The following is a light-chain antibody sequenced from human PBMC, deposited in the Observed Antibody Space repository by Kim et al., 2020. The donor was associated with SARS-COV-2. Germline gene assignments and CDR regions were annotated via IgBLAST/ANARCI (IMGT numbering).Light chain of an antibody. CDR2: GAS. V-gene: IGKV3-20*01. Sequence: ETVLTQSPGTLSLSPGERATLSCRASQSVSSSYLAWYQQKPGQAPRLLIYGASSRATGIPDRFSGSGSGTDFTLTITRLETEDFAVYFCQQFGLTRWTFGQGTKVDIK. CDR3: QQFGLTRWT. J-gene: IGKJ1*01. CDR1: QSVSSSY.